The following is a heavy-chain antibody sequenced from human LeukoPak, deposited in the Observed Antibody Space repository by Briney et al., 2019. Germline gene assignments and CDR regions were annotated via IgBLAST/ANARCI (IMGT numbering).Heavy chain of an antibody. CDR3: ATASSSSWLSPIDY. Sequence: ASVKVSCKVSGYTLTELSMHWVRQAPGKGLEWMGGFDPEGGETIYAQKFQGRVTMTEDTSTDTAYMELSSLRSEDTAVYYCATASSSSWLSPIDYWGQGTLVTVSS. V-gene: IGHV1-24*01. CDR1: GYTLTELS. CDR2: FDPEGGET. D-gene: IGHD6-13*01. J-gene: IGHJ4*02.